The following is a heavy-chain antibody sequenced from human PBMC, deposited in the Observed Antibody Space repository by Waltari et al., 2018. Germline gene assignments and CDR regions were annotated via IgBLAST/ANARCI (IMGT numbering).Heavy chain of an antibody. CDR3: ARAEGIAVAGTIDY. CDR1: GFTFSSYA. Sequence: QVQLVESGGGVVQPGRSLRLSCAASGFTFSSYAMHWVRQAPGKGLEWVAVISDDGSNKYYADSVKGRFTISRDNSKNTLYLQMNSLRAEDTAVYYCARAEGIAVAGTIDYWGQGTLVTVSS. CDR2: ISDDGSNK. V-gene: IGHV3-30*01. J-gene: IGHJ4*02. D-gene: IGHD6-19*01.